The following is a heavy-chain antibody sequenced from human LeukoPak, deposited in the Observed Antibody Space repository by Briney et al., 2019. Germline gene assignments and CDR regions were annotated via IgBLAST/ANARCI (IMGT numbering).Heavy chain of an antibody. CDR3: AREGDFGGIPGYYYGLDV. Sequence: GGSLRLSCAASRSTFSNYAMHWVRQAPGKGPEWVSSISRSSSYLYYAVSVKGRFTIPRDNAKNSLYLQMNSLRAEDTAVYYCAREGDFGGIPGYYYGLDVWGQGTTVTVSS. J-gene: IGHJ6*02. CDR2: ISRSSSYL. CDR1: RSTFSNYA. V-gene: IGHV3-21*01. D-gene: IGHD4-23*01.